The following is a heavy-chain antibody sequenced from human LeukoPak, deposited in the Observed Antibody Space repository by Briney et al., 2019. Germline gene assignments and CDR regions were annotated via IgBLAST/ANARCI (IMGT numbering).Heavy chain of an antibody. J-gene: IGHJ4*02. CDR1: GFSISSYY. CDR3: ERLRTYYYDSGSPPAGY. Sequence: SETLSLTCTVSGFSISSYYLSWIRQPPGKGLEWIGRIYTSGSTNYNPSLKSRVTMSVDTSKNQLFLKLRSVTAVETAVYYCERLRTYYYDSGSPPAGYWGQGNLVTVSS. V-gene: IGHV4-4*07. D-gene: IGHD3-10*01. CDR2: IYTSGST.